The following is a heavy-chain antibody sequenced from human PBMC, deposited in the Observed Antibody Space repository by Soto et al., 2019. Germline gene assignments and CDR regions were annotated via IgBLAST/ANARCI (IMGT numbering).Heavy chain of an antibody. D-gene: IGHD3-3*01. CDR2: MNPNSGNT. Sequence: SVKVSCKASGYTFTSYDINWVRQATGQGLEWMGWMNPNSGNTGYAQKFQGRVTMTRNTSISTAYMELSSLRSEDTAVYYCARWSRGPNRDYYYGMDVWGQGTTVTVSS. V-gene: IGHV1-8*01. CDR1: GYTFTSYD. J-gene: IGHJ6*02. CDR3: ARWSRGPNRDYYYGMDV.